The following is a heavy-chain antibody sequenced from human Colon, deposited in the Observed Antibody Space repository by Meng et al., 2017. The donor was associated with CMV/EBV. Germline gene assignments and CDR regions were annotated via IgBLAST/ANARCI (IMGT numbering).Heavy chain of an antibody. CDR2: IRSKANSYAT. Sequence: GGSLRLSCAASGFTFSGSAMHWVRQASGKGLEWVGRIRSKANSYATSSAASVNGRFTISRDKSKNTPYPQMNTLKTEYTAVYYCTTNRDGYNFADYWGQGTLVTVSS. CDR3: TTNRDGYNFADY. D-gene: IGHD5-24*01. J-gene: IGHJ4*02. CDR1: GFTFSGSA. V-gene: IGHV3-73*01.